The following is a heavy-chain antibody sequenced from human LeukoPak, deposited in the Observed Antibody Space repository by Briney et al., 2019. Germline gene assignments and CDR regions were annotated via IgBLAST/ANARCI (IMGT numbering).Heavy chain of an antibody. D-gene: IGHD3-10*01. V-gene: IGHV4-59*08. CDR3: ARHRGYGSGSYYNEFDY. Sequence: SETLSLTCTVSGGSISSYYWSWIRQPPGKGLEWIGYIYYSGSTNYNPSLKSRVTISVDTSKDQFSLKLSSVTAADTAVYYCARHRGYGSGSYYNEFDYWGQGTLVTVSS. CDR1: GGSISSYY. CDR2: IYYSGST. J-gene: IGHJ4*02.